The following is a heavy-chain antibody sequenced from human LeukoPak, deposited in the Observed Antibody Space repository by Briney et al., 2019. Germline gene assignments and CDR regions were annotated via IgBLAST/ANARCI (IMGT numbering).Heavy chain of an antibody. J-gene: IGHJ3*01. Sequence: PGGSLRLSCAASGFIFSSYWMHWVRQAPGKGLVWVSRIYSDGITTNYADSVKGRFTISRDNVKNTLYLQMDSLRAEDTAVYYCTRRGTALDAFDVWGQGTMVTVSS. D-gene: IGHD3-16*01. V-gene: IGHV3-74*01. CDR3: TRRGTALDAFDV. CDR1: GFIFSSYW. CDR2: IYSDGITT.